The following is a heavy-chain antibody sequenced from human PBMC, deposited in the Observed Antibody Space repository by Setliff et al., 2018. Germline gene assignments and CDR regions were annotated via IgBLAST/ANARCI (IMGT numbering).Heavy chain of an antibody. J-gene: IGHJ3*02. D-gene: IGHD4-4*01. CDR3: ARDPLTTTVRHAFDI. CDR1: GGPISSGGYY. Sequence: PSETLSLTCTVSGGPISSGGYYWSWIRQHPGKGLEWIGYIYYSGSTYYNPSLKSRVTISVDTSKNQFSLKLSSVTAADTAVYYCARDPLTTTVRHAFDIWGQGTMVTVS. V-gene: IGHV4-31*03. CDR2: IYYSGST.